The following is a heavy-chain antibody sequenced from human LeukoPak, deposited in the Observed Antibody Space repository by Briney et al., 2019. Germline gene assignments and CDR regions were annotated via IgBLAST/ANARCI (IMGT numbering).Heavy chain of an antibody. J-gene: IGHJ4*02. V-gene: IGHV3-30-3*01. D-gene: IGHD3-22*01. CDR2: ISYDGSNK. Sequence: GGSLRLSCAASGFTFSSQAMSWVRQAPGKGLEWVAVISYDGSNKYYADSVKGRFTISRDNSKNTLYLQMNSLRAEDTAVYYCARDRERYYYDSSGVDYWGQGTLVTVSS. CDR1: GFTFSSQA. CDR3: ARDRERYYYDSSGVDY.